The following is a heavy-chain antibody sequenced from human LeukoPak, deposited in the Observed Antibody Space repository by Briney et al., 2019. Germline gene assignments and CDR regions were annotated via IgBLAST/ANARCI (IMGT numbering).Heavy chain of an antibody. J-gene: IGHJ4*01. V-gene: IGHV1-46*01. CDR3: AKGGLNSYSSSSQGIDY. Sequence: GASVKVSCKASGYTFTSYYMHWVRQAPGQGLEWMGIINPSGGSTSYAQKFQGRVTMTRDTSTSTVYMELSSLRSEDTAVYYCAKGGLNSYSSSSQGIDYWGQGTLVTVSS. CDR2: INPSGGST. CDR1: GYTFTSYY. D-gene: IGHD6-6*01.